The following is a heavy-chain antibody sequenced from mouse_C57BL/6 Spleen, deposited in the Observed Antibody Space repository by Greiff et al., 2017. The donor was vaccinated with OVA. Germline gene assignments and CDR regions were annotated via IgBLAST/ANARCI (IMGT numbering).Heavy chain of an antibody. CDR3: ARQEKTYGPVGFAY. Sequence: EVKLMESGGGLVKPGGSLKLSCAASGFTFSSYTMSWVRQTPEKRLEWVATISGGGGNTYYPDSVKGRFTISRDNAKNTLYLQMSSLRSEDTALYYCARQEKTYGPVGFAYWGQGTLVTVSA. CDR1: GFTFSSYT. J-gene: IGHJ3*01. CDR2: ISGGGGNT. V-gene: IGHV5-9*01. D-gene: IGHD1-1*02.